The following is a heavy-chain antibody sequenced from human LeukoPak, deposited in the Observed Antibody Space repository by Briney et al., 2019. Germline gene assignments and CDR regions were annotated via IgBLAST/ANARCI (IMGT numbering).Heavy chain of an antibody. CDR1: GFTFDDYA. CDR3: AREAVAAICMDV. CDR2: ISWNSGSI. J-gene: IGHJ6*02. D-gene: IGHD5-12*01. Sequence: GGSLRLSCAASGFTFDDYAMHWVRQAPGKGLEWVSGISWNSGSIDYADSVKGRFTISRDNAKNSLYLQMNSLRAEDTAVYYCAREAVAAICMDVWGQGTTVTVSS. V-gene: IGHV3-9*01.